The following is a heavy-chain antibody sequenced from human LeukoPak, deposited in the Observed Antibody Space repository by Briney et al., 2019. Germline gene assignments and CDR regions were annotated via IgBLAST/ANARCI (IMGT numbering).Heavy chain of an antibody. CDR3: ARGKRSSGWPPNNWIDP. Sequence: SETLSLTCAVYGGSFSGYYWSWIRQPPGKELEWIGEINHSGSTNYNPSLKSRVTISVDTSKNQFSLKLSSVTAADTAVYYCARGKRSSGWPPNNWIDPWGQGTLVTVSS. CDR2: INHSGST. D-gene: IGHD6-19*01. CDR1: GGSFSGYY. V-gene: IGHV4-34*01. J-gene: IGHJ5*02.